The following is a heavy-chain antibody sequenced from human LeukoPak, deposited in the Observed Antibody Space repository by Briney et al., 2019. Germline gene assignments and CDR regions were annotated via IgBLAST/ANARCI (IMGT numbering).Heavy chain of an antibody. Sequence: GGSLRLSCAASGFTFSSYAMSWVRQAPGQGLERVSTITNSGSNTYDADSVKGRFTISRDNSKDTLYLQMNSLRAEGTAVYYCAKSLAVPTAIVDYWGQGTLVTVSS. D-gene: IGHD2-2*01. V-gene: IGHV3-23*05. CDR2: ITNSGSNT. J-gene: IGHJ4*02. CDR3: AKSLAVPTAIVDY. CDR1: GFTFSSYA.